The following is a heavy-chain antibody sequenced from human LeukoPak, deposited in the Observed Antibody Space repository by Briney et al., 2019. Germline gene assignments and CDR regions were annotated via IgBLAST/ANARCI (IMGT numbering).Heavy chain of an antibody. Sequence: PGRSLRLSCAASGFTFDDYAMHWVRQAPGKGLEWVSGISWNSGSIGYADSVKGRFTISRDNAKNSLYLQMNSLRAEDTALYYCAKDLLDSHGGAFDIRGQGTMVTVSS. J-gene: IGHJ3*02. V-gene: IGHV3-9*01. CDR3: AKDLLDSHGGAFDI. CDR2: ISWNSGSI. CDR1: GFTFDDYA. D-gene: IGHD3/OR15-3a*01.